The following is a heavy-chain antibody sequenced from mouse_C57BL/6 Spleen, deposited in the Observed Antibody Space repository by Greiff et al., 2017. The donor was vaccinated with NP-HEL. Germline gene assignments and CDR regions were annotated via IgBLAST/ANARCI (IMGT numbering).Heavy chain of an antibody. Sequence: QVQLQQPGAELVKPGASVKVSCKASGYTFTSYWMHWVKQRPGQGLEWIGRIHPSDSDTNYNQKFKGKATLTVDKSSSTAYMQLSSLTSEDSAVYYCAIVPYYYGSSPSYFDYWGQGTTLTVSS. V-gene: IGHV1-74*01. CDR3: AIVPYYYGSSPSYFDY. D-gene: IGHD1-1*01. J-gene: IGHJ2*01. CDR1: GYTFTSYW. CDR2: IHPSDSDT.